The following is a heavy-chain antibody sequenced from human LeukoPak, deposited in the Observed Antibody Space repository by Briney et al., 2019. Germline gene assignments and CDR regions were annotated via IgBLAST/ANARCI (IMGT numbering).Heavy chain of an antibody. CDR1: GGSISSGSYY. CDR3: ARGGSDTAMDY. CDR2: IYTSGST. Sequence: SQTLSLTCTVSGGSISSGSYYWSWIRQPAGKGLEWIGRIYTSGSTNYNPSLKSRVTISVDTSKNQFSLKLSSVTAADTAVYYCARGGSDTAMDYWGQGTLVTDSS. D-gene: IGHD5-18*01. J-gene: IGHJ4*02. V-gene: IGHV4-61*02.